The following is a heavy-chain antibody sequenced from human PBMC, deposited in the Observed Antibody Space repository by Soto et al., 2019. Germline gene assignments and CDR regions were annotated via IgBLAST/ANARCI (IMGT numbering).Heavy chain of an antibody. V-gene: IGHV3-74*01. D-gene: IGHD1-26*01. Sequence: GSLRLSCAASRFTFSSYWMYWVRQAPGKGLVWVSRINSDGSSTRYADSVKGRFSISRDNSKSTLYLQMNTLRAEDTAVYYCARRREGYYYGLDVWGQGTTVPVSS. CDR3: ARRREGYYYGLDV. CDR1: RFTFSSYW. CDR2: INSDGSST. J-gene: IGHJ6*02.